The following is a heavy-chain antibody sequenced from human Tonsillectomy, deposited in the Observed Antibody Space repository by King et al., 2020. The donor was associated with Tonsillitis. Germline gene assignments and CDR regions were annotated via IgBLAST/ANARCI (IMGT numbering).Heavy chain of an antibody. D-gene: IGHD3-3*01. Sequence: QLVQSGAEVKKPGESLKISCSGSGYSFSNYWIACVRQMPGKGLEWMGSSYPGDSVTTYNPSFQGQVIISADKSISTAYLQWSRLKASDTAMYYCARSLTIFGTADCWGQGTVVTVSS. J-gene: IGHJ4*02. CDR3: ARSLTIFGTADC. CDR2: SYPGDSVT. CDR1: GYSFSNYW. V-gene: IGHV5-51*01.